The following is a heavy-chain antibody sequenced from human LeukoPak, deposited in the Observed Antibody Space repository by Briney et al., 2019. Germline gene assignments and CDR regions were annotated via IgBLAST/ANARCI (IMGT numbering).Heavy chain of an antibody. Sequence: ASVKVSCKASGYTFTSYGISWVRQAPGQGLEWMGWISAYNGNTNYAQKLQGRVTMTTDTSTSTAYMELRSLRSDDTAVYYCARDLGDYSSPFYFDYWGQGTLVTVSS. CDR1: GYTFTSYG. D-gene: IGHD4-4*01. CDR3: ARDLGDYSSPFYFDY. J-gene: IGHJ4*02. V-gene: IGHV1-18*01. CDR2: ISAYNGNT.